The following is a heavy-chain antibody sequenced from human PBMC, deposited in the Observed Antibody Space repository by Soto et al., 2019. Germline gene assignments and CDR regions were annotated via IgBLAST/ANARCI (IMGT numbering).Heavy chain of an antibody. Sequence: LRLSCAASGFTLSSYGMHWVRQAPGKGLEWVAVISYDGSNKYYADSVKGRFTISRDNSKNTLYLQMNSLRAEDTAVYYCAKDLTLIAAAGTYYYYGMDVWGQGTTVTVSS. V-gene: IGHV3-30*18. D-gene: IGHD6-13*01. J-gene: IGHJ6*02. CDR2: ISYDGSNK. CDR3: AKDLTLIAAAGTYYYYGMDV. CDR1: GFTLSSYG.